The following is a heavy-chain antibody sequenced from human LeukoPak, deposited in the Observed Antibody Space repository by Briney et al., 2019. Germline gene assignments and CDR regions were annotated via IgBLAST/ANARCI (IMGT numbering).Heavy chain of an antibody. D-gene: IGHD5-18*01. CDR2: TYYSGST. J-gene: IGHJ4*02. CDR1: GGSISSSSYY. V-gene: IGHV4-39*01. Sequence: PSETLSLTCTVSGGSISSSSYYWGWIRQPPGKGLEWIGSTYYSGSTYYNPSLKSRVTISVDTSKNQFSLKLSSVTAADTAVYYCARRRGYSYGVDYWGQGTLVTVSS. CDR3: ARRRGYSYGVDY.